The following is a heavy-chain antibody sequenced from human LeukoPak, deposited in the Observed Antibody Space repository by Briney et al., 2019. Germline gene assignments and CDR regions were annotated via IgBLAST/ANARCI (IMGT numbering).Heavy chain of an antibody. J-gene: IGHJ3*02. Sequence: PGGSLRLTCAASGFTFSSNWMYWVRQPPGPGLVLVPRINSDESSTNYEYSVQSRFIISTDNAKNKLYPPVDSLRAEDTAVYYCAREFRVLPDIWGKGTMVTVSS. CDR3: AREFRVLPDI. CDR1: GFTFSSNW. D-gene: IGHD3-10*01. CDR2: INSDESST. V-gene: IGHV3-74*01.